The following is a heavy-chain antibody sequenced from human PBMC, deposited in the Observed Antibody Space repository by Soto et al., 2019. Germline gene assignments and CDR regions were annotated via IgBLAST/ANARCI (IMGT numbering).Heavy chain of an antibody. J-gene: IGHJ3*02. CDR2: IKQDGSEK. D-gene: IGHD2-2*01. CDR3: ARYCSSTNCPDDAFDI. Sequence: GGSLRLSCAASGFTFSRYWMSWVRQAPGKGLEWVANIKQDGSEKYYVDSVKGRFTISRDNAKNSLYLQMNSLRAEDTAVYYCARYCSSTNCPDDAFDIWGQGTMVTVSS. CDR1: GFTFSRYW. V-gene: IGHV3-7*05.